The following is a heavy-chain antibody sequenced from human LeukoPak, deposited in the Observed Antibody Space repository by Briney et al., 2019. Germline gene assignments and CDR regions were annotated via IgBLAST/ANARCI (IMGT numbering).Heavy chain of an antibody. V-gene: IGHV1-69*05. CDR3: ARGGYCSSTSCYLGYFDY. Sequence: SVKVSCKASGGTFSSYAISWVRQAPGQGLEWMGGIIPIFGTANYAQKFQGRVTITTDESTSTAYMELSSLRSEDTAVYYCARGGYCSSTSCYLGYFDYWGQGTLVTVSS. D-gene: IGHD2-2*01. CDR2: IIPIFGTA. CDR1: GGTFSSYA. J-gene: IGHJ4*02.